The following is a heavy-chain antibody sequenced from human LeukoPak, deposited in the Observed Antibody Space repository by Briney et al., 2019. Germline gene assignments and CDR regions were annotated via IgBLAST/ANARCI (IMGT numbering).Heavy chain of an antibody. CDR3: ASLRGLGNWFDP. CDR1: GYSISSGYY. Sequence: SETLSLTCTVSGYSISSGYYWGWIRQPPGKGLEWIGSIYHSGSTYYNPSLKSRVTISVDTSKNQFSLKLSSVTAADTAVYYCASLRGLGNWFDPWGQGTLVTVSS. V-gene: IGHV4-38-2*02. J-gene: IGHJ5*02. D-gene: IGHD3-10*01. CDR2: IYHSGST.